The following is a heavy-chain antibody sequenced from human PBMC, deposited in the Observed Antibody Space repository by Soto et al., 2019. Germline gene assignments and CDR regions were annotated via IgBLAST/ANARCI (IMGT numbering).Heavy chain of an antibody. V-gene: IGHV1-18*01. CDR1: GYTFTSYG. J-gene: IGHJ3*02. Sequence: ASVKVSCKASGYTFTSYGISWVRQAPGQGLEWMGWISAYNGNTNYAQKLQGRVTMTTDTSTSTAYMELRSLRSDDTAAYYCARDPGYSSGWPPDAFDIWGQGTMVTVSS. CDR2: ISAYNGNT. CDR3: ARDPGYSSGWPPDAFDI. D-gene: IGHD6-19*01.